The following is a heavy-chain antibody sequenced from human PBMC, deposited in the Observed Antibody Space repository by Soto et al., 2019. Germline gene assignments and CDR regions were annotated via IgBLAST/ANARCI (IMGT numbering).Heavy chain of an antibody. V-gene: IGHV3-30*18. D-gene: IGHD3-10*01. CDR1: GFIFSNYG. J-gene: IGHJ4*02. CDR2: ISYDGKVQ. CDR3: AKETQFYVSGSTDY. Sequence: QVQLVESGGGVVQPGRSLRLSCAASGFIFSNYGMHWVRQAPGKGLEWGAVISYDGKVQYYADSVKGRFTVSRDNSKNTLNLQMNSLKTEDTAVYFCAKETQFYVSGSTDYWGQGTLVTVSS.